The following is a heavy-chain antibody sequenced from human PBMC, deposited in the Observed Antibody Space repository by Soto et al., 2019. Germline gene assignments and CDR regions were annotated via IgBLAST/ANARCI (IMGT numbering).Heavy chain of an antibody. J-gene: IGHJ4*02. CDR2: ISYDGSKK. V-gene: IGHV3-30*18. CDR1: GFTFSSYG. CDR3: AKDFEHDFDY. Sequence: GGSLRLSCAASGFTFSSYGMHWVRQAPGKGLEWVAVISYDGSKKYYADSVKGRFTISRDNSKNTLYLQMNTLRVEDTAVYYCAKDFEHDFDYWGQGTLVTVSS. D-gene: IGHD3-9*01.